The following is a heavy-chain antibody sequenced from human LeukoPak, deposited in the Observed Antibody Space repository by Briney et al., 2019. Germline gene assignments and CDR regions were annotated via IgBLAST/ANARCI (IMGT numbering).Heavy chain of an antibody. Sequence: ASVKVSCKASGYTFTSYGISWVRQAPGQGLEWMGWISAYNGNTNYAQKLQGRVTMTTDTSTSTAYMELRSLRSDDTAVYYCARGVDPDYGKETWGYWGQGTLVTVSS. CDR3: ARGVDPDYGKETWGY. J-gene: IGHJ4*02. CDR2: ISAYNGNT. CDR1: GYTFTSYG. D-gene: IGHD4-17*01. V-gene: IGHV1-18*01.